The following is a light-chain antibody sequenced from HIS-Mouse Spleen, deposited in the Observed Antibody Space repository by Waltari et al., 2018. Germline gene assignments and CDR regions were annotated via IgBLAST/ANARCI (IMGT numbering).Light chain of an antibody. Sequence: DIQMTQSPSTLSASVGDGVTITCRARQSISSWFAWYQQKPGKAPKLLFYKASSLESGVPSRFSGSGSGTEFTLTISSLQPDDFATYYCQQYNSYPYTFGQGTKLEIK. J-gene: IGKJ2*01. V-gene: IGKV1-5*03. CDR1: QSISSW. CDR3: QQYNSYPYT. CDR2: KAS.